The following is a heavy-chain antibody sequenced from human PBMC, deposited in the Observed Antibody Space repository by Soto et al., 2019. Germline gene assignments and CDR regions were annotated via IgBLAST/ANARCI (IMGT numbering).Heavy chain of an antibody. CDR1: GYTLTELS. D-gene: IGHD6-13*01. CDR3: ATFIAAAGISPFDY. V-gene: IGHV1-24*01. CDR2: FDPEDGET. J-gene: IGHJ4*02. Sequence: ASVKVSCKVSGYTLTELSMHWVRQAPGKGLEWMGGFDPEDGETIYAQKFQGRVTMTEDTSTDTAYMELSSLRSEDTAVYYCATFIAAAGISPFDYWGQGTLVTVSS.